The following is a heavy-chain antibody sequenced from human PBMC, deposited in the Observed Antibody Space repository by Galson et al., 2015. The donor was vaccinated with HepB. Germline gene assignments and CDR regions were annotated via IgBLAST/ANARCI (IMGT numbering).Heavy chain of an antibody. D-gene: IGHD2-2*01. J-gene: IGHJ2*01. CDR3: ARVGLVIVPAAPDWYFDL. V-gene: IGHV3-11*06. CDR1: GFSFSDYY. Sequence: SLRLSCAASGFSFSDYYMSWIRQAPGKGLEWVSYISSSSSYTKYEDSVKGRFTISRDNAKNSLYLEMNSLRAEDTAVYYCARVGLVIVPAAPDWYFDLWGRGTVVIVSS. CDR2: ISSSSSYT.